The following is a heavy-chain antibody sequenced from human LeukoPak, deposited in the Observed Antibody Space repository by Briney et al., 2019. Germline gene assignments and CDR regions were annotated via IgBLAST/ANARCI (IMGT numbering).Heavy chain of an antibody. CDR2: INSGGSST. Sequence: GGSLRLSCAASGFTFSSYWMHWVRQAPGKGLVWVSRINSGGSSTSYADSVKGRFTISRDNAKNTLYLQMNSLRAEDTAVYYCARSPSVAAATYYYYYYGMDVWGQGTTVTVSS. D-gene: IGHD6-13*01. CDR1: GFTFSSYW. CDR3: ARSPSVAAATYYYYYYGMDV. V-gene: IGHV3-74*01. J-gene: IGHJ6*02.